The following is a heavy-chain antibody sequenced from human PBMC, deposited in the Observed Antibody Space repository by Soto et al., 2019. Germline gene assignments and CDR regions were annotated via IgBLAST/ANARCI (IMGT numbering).Heavy chain of an antibody. CDR2: IWYDGSNK. J-gene: IGHJ4*02. CDR3: AREVTTKGTLDY. CDR1: GFTFSSYG. Sequence: GGFLRLSCAASGFTFSSYGMHWVRQAPGKGLEWVAVIWYDGSNKYYANSVKGRFTISRDNSKNTLYLQMNSLRAEDTAVYYCAREVTTKGTLDYWGQGTLVTVSS. D-gene: IGHD4-17*01. V-gene: IGHV3-33*01.